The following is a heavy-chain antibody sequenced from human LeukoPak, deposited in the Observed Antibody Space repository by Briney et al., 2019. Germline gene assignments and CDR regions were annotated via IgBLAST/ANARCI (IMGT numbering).Heavy chain of an antibody. V-gene: IGHV3-23*01. J-gene: IGHJ4*02. CDR3: AKPKRNSGSYRGFDY. CDR1: GFTFSSYS. D-gene: IGHD1-26*01. CDR2: ISGSGGST. Sequence: GGSLRLSCAASGFTFSSYSMNWVRQAPGKGLEWVSAISGSGGSTYYADSVKGRFTISRDNSKNTLYLQMNSLRAEDTAVYYCAKPKRNSGSYRGFDYWGQGTLVTVSS.